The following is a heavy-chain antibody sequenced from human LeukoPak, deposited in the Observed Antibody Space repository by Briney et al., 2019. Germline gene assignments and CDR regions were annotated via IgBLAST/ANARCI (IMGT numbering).Heavy chain of an antibody. CDR3: AKDRYEQWLVFDY. V-gene: IGHV3-9*01. D-gene: IGHD6-19*01. CDR2: ISWNSGSI. CDR1: GFTFDDYA. J-gene: IGHJ4*02. Sequence: PGGSLRLSCAASGFTFDDYAMHWVRQAPGKGLEWVSGISWNSGSIGYADSVKGRFTISRDNAKNSLYLQMNSLRAEDTALYYCAKDRYEQWLVFDYWGQGTLVTVSS.